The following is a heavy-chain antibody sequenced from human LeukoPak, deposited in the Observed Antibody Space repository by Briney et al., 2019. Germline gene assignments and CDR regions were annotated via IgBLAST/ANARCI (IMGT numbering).Heavy chain of an antibody. D-gene: IGHD3-22*01. CDR2: IYYSGST. Sequence: SETLSLTCTVSGGSISSSSYYWGWIRQPPGKGLECIGSIYYSGSTYYNPSLKSRVTISVDTSKNQFSLKLSSVTAADTAVYYCARHVIDTSGYYLDYFDYWGQGTLVTVSS. J-gene: IGHJ4*02. V-gene: IGHV4-39*01. CDR3: ARHVIDTSGYYLDYFDY. CDR1: GGSISSSSYY.